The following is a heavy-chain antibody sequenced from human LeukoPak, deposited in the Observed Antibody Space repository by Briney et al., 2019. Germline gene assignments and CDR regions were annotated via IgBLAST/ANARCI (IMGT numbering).Heavy chain of an antibody. CDR2: ISGSGGTT. J-gene: IGHJ2*01. CDR1: GFTFNTYA. CDR3: AKAPASDQRWDIDL. Sequence: GGSLRLSCAASGFTFNTYAMSWVRQAPGKGLEWVSAISGSGGTTYHADSVKGRFTISRDNSKNTLYLQMNSLRAEDTAVYYCAKAPASDQRWDIDLWGRGTLVTVSS. V-gene: IGHV3-23*01. D-gene: IGHD6-25*01.